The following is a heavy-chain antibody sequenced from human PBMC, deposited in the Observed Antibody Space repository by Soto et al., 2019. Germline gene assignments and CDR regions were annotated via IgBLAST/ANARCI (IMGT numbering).Heavy chain of an antibody. V-gene: IGHV2-5*02. CDR2: IYWDDDK. Sequence: QITLKESGPTLVKPTQTLTLTCTFSGFSFTTDGMGVGWIRQPPGKALEWLALIYWDDDKRYSPSLKSRLTISKDASRNQGVLTSTNMDPADTATYYCAHLYWAAPGTRYYFDYWGQGTLVTVSS. D-gene: IGHD6-13*01. CDR1: GFSFTTDGMG. CDR3: AHLYWAAPGTRYYFDY. J-gene: IGHJ4*02.